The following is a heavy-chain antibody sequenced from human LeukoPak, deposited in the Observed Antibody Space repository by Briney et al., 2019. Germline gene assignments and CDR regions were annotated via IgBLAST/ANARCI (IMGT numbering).Heavy chain of an antibody. CDR2: ISSSGGRT. Sequence: GGSLRPSCAAYGFTFSNYAMNWVRQAPGKGPEWVSAISSSGGRTFYAASVEGRFTVSRDNSKSTPYLQMSSLRAEDTAVYSCAKVLSQGYPNSWTNWFDSWGQGALVTVSS. CDR3: AKVLSQGYPNSWTNWFDS. D-gene: IGHD6-13*01. CDR1: GFTFSNYA. J-gene: IGHJ5*01. V-gene: IGHV3-23*01.